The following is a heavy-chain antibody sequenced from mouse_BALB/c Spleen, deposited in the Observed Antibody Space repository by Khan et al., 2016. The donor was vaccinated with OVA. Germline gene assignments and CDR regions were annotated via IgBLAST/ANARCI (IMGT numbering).Heavy chain of an antibody. J-gene: IGHJ3*01. CDR3: ARLAYYYDSEGFAY. Sequence: EVELVESGGDVVKPGGSLKLSCAASGFTFSTYGMSWVRQTPDKRLEWVATVSTGGHYTYSPDTVKGRFTISRNNAKNTLYQIISSVKFEDPAMFYCARLAYYYDSEGFAYWGQGTLVTVSA. V-gene: IGHV5-6*01. CDR1: GFTFSTYG. D-gene: IGHD1-1*01. CDR2: VSTGGHYT.